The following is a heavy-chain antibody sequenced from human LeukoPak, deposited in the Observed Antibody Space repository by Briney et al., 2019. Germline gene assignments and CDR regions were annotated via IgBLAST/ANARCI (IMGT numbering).Heavy chain of an antibody. CDR2: IYYSGST. CDR1: GGSISSHY. D-gene: IGHD1-1*01. V-gene: IGHV4-59*11. CDR3: ARYRGRAYYYYMDV. J-gene: IGHJ6*03. Sequence: SETLSLTCTVSGGSISSHYWSWIRQPPGKGLEWIGYIYYSGSTNYNPPLKSRVTISVDTSKNQFSLKLSSVTAADTAVYYCARYRGRAYYYYMDVWGKGTTVTVSS.